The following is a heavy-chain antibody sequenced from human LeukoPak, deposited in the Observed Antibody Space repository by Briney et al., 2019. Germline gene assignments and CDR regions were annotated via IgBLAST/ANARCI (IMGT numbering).Heavy chain of an antibody. V-gene: IGHV1-69*13. CDR1: GGTFSSYA. J-gene: IGHJ4*02. Sequence: SVKVSCKASGGTFSSYAISWVRQAPGQGLEWMGGIIPIFGTANYAQKFQVRVTITADESTSTAYMELSSLRSEDTAVYYCASGYSPFFVDYWGQGTLVTASS. CDR2: IIPIFGTA. D-gene: IGHD3-22*01. CDR3: ASGYSPFFVDY.